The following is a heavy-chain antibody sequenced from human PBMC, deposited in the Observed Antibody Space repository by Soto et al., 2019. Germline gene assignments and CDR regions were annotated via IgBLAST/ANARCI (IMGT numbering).Heavy chain of an antibody. D-gene: IGHD3-22*01. J-gene: IGHJ4*02. V-gene: IGHV3-15*01. CDR3: YDSSGYGY. Sequence: EVQLVESGGGLVKPGGSLRLSCAVSGYTFSNAWVSWVRQAPGQGLEWVGRIKSKTDGETTDYAAPVKGRFTISRDDSKNTLYLQMNSLKTEDTAMYYCYDSSGYGYWGQGTLVTVSS. CDR2: IKSKTDGETT. CDR1: GYTFSNAW.